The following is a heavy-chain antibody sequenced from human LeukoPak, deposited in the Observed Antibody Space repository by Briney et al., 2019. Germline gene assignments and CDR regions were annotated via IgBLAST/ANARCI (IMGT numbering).Heavy chain of an antibody. V-gene: IGHV3-30*04. CDR3: ASGATYYYASGSYGGFDC. CDR2: ISYDGSNK. CDR1: AFTFSSYA. J-gene: IGHJ4*02. D-gene: IGHD3-10*01. Sequence: PGGSLRLSCAASAFTFSSYAMHWVRQAPGKGLEWVAVISYDGSNKYYADSVKGRFTISRDNSKNTLYLQMNSLRAEDTAVYYCASGATYYYASGSYGGFDCWGQGTLVTVSS.